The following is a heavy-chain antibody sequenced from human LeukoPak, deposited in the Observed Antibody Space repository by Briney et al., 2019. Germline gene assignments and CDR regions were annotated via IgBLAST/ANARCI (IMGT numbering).Heavy chain of an antibody. CDR2: IKQDGGET. V-gene: IGHV3-7*04. D-gene: IGHD1-26*01. CDR1: GFTFSSYW. CDR3: ARDKLPSSVSGSYFDS. Sequence: GGSLRLSCAASGFTFSSYWRRWIRQAPGKGLEWVADIKQDGGETFYVDSVKGRFTISRDNAKNSLYLQMNSLRAEDTAVYYCARDKLPSSVSGSYFDSWGQGTLVTVSS. J-gene: IGHJ4*02.